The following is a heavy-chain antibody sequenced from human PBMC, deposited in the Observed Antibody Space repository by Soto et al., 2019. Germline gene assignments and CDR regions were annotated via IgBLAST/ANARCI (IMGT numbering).Heavy chain of an antibody. J-gene: IGHJ3*02. D-gene: IGHD5-12*01. CDR1: GFTFGDYA. CDR2: IRSKAYGGTT. CDR3: TRAGIEYSGYDYXFDI. Sequence: GGSLRLSCTASGFTFGDYAMSWFRQAPGKGLEWVGFIRSKAYGGTTEYAASVKGRFTISRDDSKSIAYLQMNSLKTEDTAVYYCTRAGIEYSGYDYXFDIWRHATMVTVS. V-gene: IGHV3-49*03.